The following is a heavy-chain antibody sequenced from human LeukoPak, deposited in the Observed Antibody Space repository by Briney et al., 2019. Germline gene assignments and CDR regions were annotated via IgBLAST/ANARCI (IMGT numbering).Heavy chain of an antibody. CDR3: AKRYGSSGFNWFDP. V-gene: IGHV3-23*01. CDR2: ISGNGDST. CDR1: GFTFSSYG. D-gene: IGHD6-19*01. Sequence: GGSLRLSCAASGFTFSSYGMSWVRQAPGKGLEWVSAISGNGDSTYYADSVKGRFTISRDNSKNTLYLQMNSLRAEDTALYYCAKRYGSSGFNWFDPWGQGTLVTVSS. J-gene: IGHJ5*02.